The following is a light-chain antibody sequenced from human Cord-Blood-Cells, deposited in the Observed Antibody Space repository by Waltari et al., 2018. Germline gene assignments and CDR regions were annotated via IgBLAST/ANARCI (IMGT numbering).Light chain of an antibody. J-gene: IGKJ1*01. CDR1: QGISSA. CDR3: QQFNSYPRT. CDR2: DAS. Sequence: ALQLTQPPSSLSVSVGDRVTLTCRASQGISSALAWYQQKPGKAPTRLIYDASSLESGVPSRFSGSGSGTDFTLTISSLQPEDFATYYCQQFNSYPRTFGQGTKVEIK. V-gene: IGKV1-13*02.